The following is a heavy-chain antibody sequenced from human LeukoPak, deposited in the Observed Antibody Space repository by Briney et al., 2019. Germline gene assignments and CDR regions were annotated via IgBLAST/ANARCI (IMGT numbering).Heavy chain of an antibody. D-gene: IGHD2/OR15-2a*01. CDR3: ARIPYTTGSSF. CDR1: GFTFSSYI. CDR2: IKRNAEAT. J-gene: IGHJ4*02. Sequence: GGSLRLSCEASGFTFSSYIMTWVRQAPGKGLEWVSTIKRNAEATFYADSVKDRFTISRDDSKNTLYLQMNSLRAEDTAVYYCARIPYTTGSSFWGQGTLVTVSS. V-gene: IGHV3-23*01.